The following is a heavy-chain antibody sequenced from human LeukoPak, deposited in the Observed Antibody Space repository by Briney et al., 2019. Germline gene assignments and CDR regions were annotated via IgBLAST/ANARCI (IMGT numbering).Heavy chain of an antibody. V-gene: IGHV3-23*01. D-gene: IGHD1-26*01. CDR2: ICGSGGST. CDR3: AKDQGGVGRRGAFDI. Sequence: PGGSLRLSCAASGLPFSSYDMSWVRQAPGKGLEWVSAICGSGGSTYLADSVKGRFTLSRDNSKNALYVETNSLRAEDKAEYYSAKDQGGVGRRGAFDIWGQGTMVTVSS. CDR1: GLPFSSYD. J-gene: IGHJ3*02.